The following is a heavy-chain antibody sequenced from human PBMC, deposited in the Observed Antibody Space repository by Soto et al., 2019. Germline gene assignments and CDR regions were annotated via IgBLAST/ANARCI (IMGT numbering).Heavy chain of an antibody. V-gene: IGHV3-21*01. CDR2: ISSSSSYI. CDR1: GFTFSSYS. D-gene: IGHD3-22*01. Sequence: PGGSLRLSCAASGFTFSSYSMNWVRQAPGKGLEWVSSISSSSSYIYYADSVKGRFTISRDNAKNSLYLQMNSLRAEDTAVYYCARVTSLIDYYDSSGYFWDPDYWGQGTLVTVSS. CDR3: ARVTSLIDYYDSSGYFWDPDY. J-gene: IGHJ4*02.